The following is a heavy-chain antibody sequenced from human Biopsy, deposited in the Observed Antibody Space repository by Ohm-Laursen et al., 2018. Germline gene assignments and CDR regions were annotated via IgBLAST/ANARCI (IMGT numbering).Heavy chain of an antibody. CDR2: INPDSGVT. CDR3: ARDRIGGRGDPPDH. J-gene: IGHJ4*02. Sequence: GSSVKVSCKASGYTFSGYYMHWVRQAPGQGLEWMGWINPDSGVTNYAQKFQGRVTMTRDTSTTTVYMELSSLRSEDTAVYYCARDRIGGRGDPPDHWGQGTLVTVSS. CDR1: GYTFSGYY. V-gene: IGHV1-2*02. D-gene: IGHD3-10*01.